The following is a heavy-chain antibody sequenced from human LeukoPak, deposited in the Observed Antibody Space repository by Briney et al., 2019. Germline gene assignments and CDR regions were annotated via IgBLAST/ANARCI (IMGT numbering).Heavy chain of an antibody. J-gene: IGHJ5*02. Sequence: GGSLRLSCAASGFTFRDYYMSWIRQAPGKGLEWVSYISGTGNTIYYGDSVKGRLTISRDNAKNSVYLQMNSLRAEDTAVYYCARDRGRRYCSSTSCYVRGGFDPWGQGTLVTVSS. CDR1: GFTFRDYY. CDR3: ARDRGRRYCSSTSCYVRGGFDP. V-gene: IGHV3-11*04. D-gene: IGHD2-2*01. CDR2: ISGTGNTI.